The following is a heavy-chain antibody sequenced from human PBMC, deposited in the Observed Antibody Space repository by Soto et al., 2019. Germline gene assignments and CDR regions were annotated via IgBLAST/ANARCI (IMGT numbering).Heavy chain of an antibody. CDR2: FNPNCGNT. CDR3: ARVPRGGVYYDFWSGYYGPNFDY. V-gene: IGHV1-8*01. CDR1: GYTFTSYD. J-gene: IGHJ4*02. D-gene: IGHD3-3*01. Sequence: ASVKVSCKASGYTFTSYDINWVRQATGQGLEWMGWFNPNCGNTGYAQNFQVRVTMTRNTSISTAYMELSSLRSEDTAVYYCARVPRGGVYYDFWSGYYGPNFDYWGQGTLVTVSS.